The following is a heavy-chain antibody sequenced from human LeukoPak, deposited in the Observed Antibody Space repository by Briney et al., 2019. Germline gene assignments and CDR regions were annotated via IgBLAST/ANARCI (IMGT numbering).Heavy chain of an antibody. V-gene: IGHV3-30*03. J-gene: IGHJ4*02. D-gene: IGHD1-26*01. CDR1: GFSFSSYW. Sequence: GGSLRLSCAASGFSFSSYWMSWVRQAPGKGLEWVAVISDDGSNKYYADSVKGRFTISRDNSKNTLYLQMNSLRVEDTAVYCCADVLLGTTYYFDYWGQGTLVTVSS. CDR2: ISDDGSNK. CDR3: ADVLLGTTYYFDY.